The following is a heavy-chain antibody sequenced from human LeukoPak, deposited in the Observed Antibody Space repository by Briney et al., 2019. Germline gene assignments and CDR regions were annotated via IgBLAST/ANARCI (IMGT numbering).Heavy chain of an antibody. CDR1: GGSFSGYY. CDR2: SKHSGGT. CDR3: ARGQWEVCGSIITQLDC. Sequence: AETLSLTCAADGGSFSGYYWSWIRQPPAKGLEWSGESKHSGGTNYNPSLKSRVTISVDTSKKQFSLTLTSVTDTATGVYYCARGQWEVCGSIITQLDCWGQGTLVTVSS. J-gene: IGHJ4*02. V-gene: IGHV4-34*01. D-gene: IGHD3-10*01.